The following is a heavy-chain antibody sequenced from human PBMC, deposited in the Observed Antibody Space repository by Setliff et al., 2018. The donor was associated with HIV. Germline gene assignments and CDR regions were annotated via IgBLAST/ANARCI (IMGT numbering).Heavy chain of an antibody. D-gene: IGHD2-15*01. CDR1: AFTFRRCS. J-gene: IGHJ3*02. Sequence: PGGSLRLSCAASAFTFRRCSMNWVRPAPGKGLERGSSISSRSTYIYYAESVKGRFTISRDNAKNSLSLQMNSLRAEDTAVYNCARDRVDIISDEPRDACSIWRRGTRVTV. CDR2: ISSRSTYI. V-gene: IGHV3-21*01. CDR3: ARDRVDIISDEPRDACSI.